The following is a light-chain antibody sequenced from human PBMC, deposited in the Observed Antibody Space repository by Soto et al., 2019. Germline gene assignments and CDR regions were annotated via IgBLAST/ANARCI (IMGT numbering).Light chain of an antibody. V-gene: IGKV3D-15*01. J-gene: IGKJ5*01. CDR1: QSISNK. Sequence: EIVLTQSPGTLSLSPVERATLSCRASQSISNKLAWYQQKPGQAPRLLIYGASSRATGIPDRFSGGGSGTEFTLTISSLQSEDFVVYYCQQYNSWPPITFGQGTRLEIK. CDR2: GAS. CDR3: QQYNSWPPIT.